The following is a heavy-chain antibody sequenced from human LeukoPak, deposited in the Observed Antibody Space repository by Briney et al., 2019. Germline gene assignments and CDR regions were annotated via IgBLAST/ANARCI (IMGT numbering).Heavy chain of an antibody. V-gene: IGHV1-69*04. CDR1: GGTFSSYA. J-gene: IGHJ4*02. D-gene: IGHD3-22*01. CDR3: ARESKNYYDSSGYYVEKDY. Sequence: ASVKVSCKASGGTFSSYAISWVRQAPGQGLEWMGRIIPILGIANYAQKFQGRVTITADKSTSTAYMELSSLRSEDTAVYYCARESKNYYDSSGYYVEKDYWGQGTLVTVSS. CDR2: IIPILGIA.